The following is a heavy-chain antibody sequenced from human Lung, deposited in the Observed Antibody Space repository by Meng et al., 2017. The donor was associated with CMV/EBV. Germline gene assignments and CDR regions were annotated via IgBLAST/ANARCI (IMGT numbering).Heavy chain of an antibody. D-gene: IGHD4-11*01. CDR1: GSSIRPGYY. V-gene: IGHV4-38-2*02. Sequence: GSLRLXXSVSGSSIRPGYYWAWVRQPPGKGLEWIGSIFHSGTTYYNPSLKSRVTVSVDTSSSQFFLRLSSVTATDTAVYYCARVKGTTGPAYYFDYWGHGTXVTVSS. CDR3: ARVKGTTGPAYYFDY. J-gene: IGHJ4*01. CDR2: IFHSGTT.